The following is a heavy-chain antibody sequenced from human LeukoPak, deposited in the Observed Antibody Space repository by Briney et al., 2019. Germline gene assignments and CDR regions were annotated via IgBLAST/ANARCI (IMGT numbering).Heavy chain of an antibody. CDR2: FIPIFGIA. CDR3: ASPWPSENAVDI. J-gene: IGHJ3*02. V-gene: IGHV1-69*04. Sequence: AASVKVSCKASGGTFSSYAISWVRQAPGQGLEWMGRFIPIFGIANYAQKFQGRDTITADKSTNTPSMELSSLRSEDTAVYYCASPWPSENAVDIWGQGTMVTVSS. CDR1: GGTFSSYA. D-gene: IGHD5-12*01.